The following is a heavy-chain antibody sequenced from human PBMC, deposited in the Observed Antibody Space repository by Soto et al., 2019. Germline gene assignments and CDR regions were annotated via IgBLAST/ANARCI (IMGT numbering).Heavy chain of an antibody. CDR2: IKKDGSEK. D-gene: IGHD4-4*01. V-gene: IGHV3-7*01. CDR3: VRNLGNAY. Sequence: HPGGSLRLSCAASGFTFSNYWVTWVRQAPGKGLEWVANIKKDGSEKNYVDSVKGRFTISRDNAKSSLYLQMNSLRAEDTAVYYCVRNLGNAYWGQGTLVTVSS. CDR1: GFTFSNYW. J-gene: IGHJ4*02.